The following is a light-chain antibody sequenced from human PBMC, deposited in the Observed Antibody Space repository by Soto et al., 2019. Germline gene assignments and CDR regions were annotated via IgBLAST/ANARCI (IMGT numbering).Light chain of an antibody. Sequence: DIQMTQSPSSVSASVGDRATITCRASQGISSWLAWYQQKPGKAPNLLIHTASSLQSGVPSRCSGSGSGTAFTLTISSLAPEGVAAYYCQQDNSFPFTFGGGTKVEIK. CDR2: TAS. CDR3: QQDNSFPFT. J-gene: IGKJ4*01. V-gene: IGKV1-12*01. CDR1: QGISSW.